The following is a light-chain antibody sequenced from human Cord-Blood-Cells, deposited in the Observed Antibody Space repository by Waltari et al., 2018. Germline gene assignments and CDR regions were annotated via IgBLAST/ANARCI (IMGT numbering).Light chain of an antibody. Sequence: QSALTQPASVSGSPGQSITISCTGTSSDVGGYNYVSWYQQHQGKAPNHMIYEVSNRPSGVSNRFSGSKSGNTASLTISGLQAEDEADYYCSSYTSSSTWVFGGGTKLTVL. CDR2: EVS. V-gene: IGLV2-14*01. CDR3: SSYTSSSTWV. J-gene: IGLJ3*02. CDR1: SSDVGGYNY.